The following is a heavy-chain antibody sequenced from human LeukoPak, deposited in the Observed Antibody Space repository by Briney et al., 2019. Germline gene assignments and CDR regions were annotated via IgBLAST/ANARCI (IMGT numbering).Heavy chain of an antibody. Sequence: SVKVSCKASGGTFSSYAISWVRQAPGQGLEWMGRIIPIFGTANYAQKFQGSVTITTDESTSTAYMELSSLRSGDTAVYYWASIDSSGLTTFGYWGQGTLVTVSS. D-gene: IGHD3-22*01. CDR2: IIPIFGTA. CDR3: ASIDSSGLTTFGY. V-gene: IGHV1-69*05. CDR1: GGTFSSYA. J-gene: IGHJ4*02.